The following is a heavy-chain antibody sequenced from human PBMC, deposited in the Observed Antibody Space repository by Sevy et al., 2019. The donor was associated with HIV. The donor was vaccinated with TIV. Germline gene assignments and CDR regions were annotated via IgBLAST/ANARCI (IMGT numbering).Heavy chain of an antibody. J-gene: IGHJ4*01. V-gene: IGHV3-30*04. CDR2: ISYDGSIK. CDR1: GFTFSTYA. Sequence: GESLKISCAASGFTFSTYAMHWVRQAPGKGLEWVAVISYDGSIKYSADSVKGRFTISRDNSKNTLYLQMNSLRPEDTAVYYCARDGGCTSTSCLLYFDYWGQGTLVTVSS. D-gene: IGHD2-2*01. CDR3: ARDGGCTSTSCLLYFDY.